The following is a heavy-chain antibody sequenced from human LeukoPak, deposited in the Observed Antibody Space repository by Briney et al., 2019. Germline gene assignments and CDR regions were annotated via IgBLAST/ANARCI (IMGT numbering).Heavy chain of an antibody. J-gene: IGHJ4*02. Sequence: SETLSLTCTVSGGSISGYYWSWIRQPPGKELEWIGYIHYSGNTNYNPSLKSRVTISVDTSKNQFSLKLNSVTAADTAVYYCARHGYCSGGSCYWDYWGQGTLVTVSS. CDR1: GGSISGYY. D-gene: IGHD2-15*01. V-gene: IGHV4-59*01. CDR2: IHYSGNT. CDR3: ARHGYCSGGSCYWDY.